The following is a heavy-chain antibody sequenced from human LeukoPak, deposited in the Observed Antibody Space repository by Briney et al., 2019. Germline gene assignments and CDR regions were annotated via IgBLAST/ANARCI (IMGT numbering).Heavy chain of an antibody. D-gene: IGHD3-10*01. Sequence: KTSQTLSLTCTVSGASISSGGYYWSWIRQRPGKGLEWIGYIYYRGSTYYNPSLKSRVTISVDTSKNQFSLKLSSVTAADTAVYYCARSRFYYGSGSLWRIEKGTNYYFDYWGQGTLVTVSS. J-gene: IGHJ4*02. CDR3: ARSRFYYGSGSLWRIEKGTNYYFDY. CDR2: IYYRGST. CDR1: GASISSGGYY. V-gene: IGHV4-31*03.